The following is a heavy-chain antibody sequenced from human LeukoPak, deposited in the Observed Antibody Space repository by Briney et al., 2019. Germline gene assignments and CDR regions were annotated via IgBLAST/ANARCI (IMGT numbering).Heavy chain of an antibody. V-gene: IGHV4-34*01. CDR3: ARGSVLSTYYDFWSGPSNYYYYYMDV. CDR1: GGSFSGYY. J-gene: IGHJ6*03. CDR2: INHSGST. Sequence: PSETLSLTCAAYGGSFSGYYWSWIRQPPGKGLEWIGEINHSGSTNYNPSLKSRVTISVDTSKNQFSLKLSSVTAADTAVYYCARGSVLSTYYDFWSGPSNYYYYYMDVWGKGTTVTVSS. D-gene: IGHD3-3*01.